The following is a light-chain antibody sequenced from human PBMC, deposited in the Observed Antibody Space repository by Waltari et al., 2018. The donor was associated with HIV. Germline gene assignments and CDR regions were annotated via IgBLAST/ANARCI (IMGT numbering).Light chain of an antibody. J-gene: IGLJ2*01. CDR1: SSNIGSNP. V-gene: IGLV1-44*01. CDR3: AAWDDSLNGHVL. CDR2: NNN. Sequence: QSVLTQPPSASGTPGQRVPFSCSGSSSNIGSNPVDWYQKLPGTAPRLLTYNNNQRPSGVPDRFAGSKSGTSASLAISGLQSEDEADYYCAAWDDSLNGHVLFGGGTKLTVL.